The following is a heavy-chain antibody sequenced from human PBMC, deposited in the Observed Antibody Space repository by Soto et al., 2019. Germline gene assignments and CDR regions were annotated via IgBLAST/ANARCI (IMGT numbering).Heavy chain of an antibody. CDR3: AREIVPYDSGDSSRYSFDI. V-gene: IGHV3-30-3*01. Sequence: QVQLVESGGGVVQPGKSLRLSCAASGFTFSVYAMPWVRQAPGKGLEWVALISFDGDNQYDADAVKGRFTVSRDNSKNTLYLKMGRLRAEDTTLYYCAREIVPYDSGDSSRYSFDIWGQGTLVTVSS. CDR2: ISFDGDNQ. CDR1: GFTFSVYA. J-gene: IGHJ3*02. D-gene: IGHD5-12*01.